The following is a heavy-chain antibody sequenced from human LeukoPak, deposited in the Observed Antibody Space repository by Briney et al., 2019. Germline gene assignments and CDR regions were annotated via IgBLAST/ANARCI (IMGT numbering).Heavy chain of an antibody. V-gene: IGHV3-30*03. CDR1: GFTFSSYG. D-gene: IGHD2-2*01. J-gene: IGHJ3*02. CDR2: ISYDGSNK. Sequence: GGSLRLSCAVSGFTFSSYGMHWVRQAPGKGLEWVAVISYDGSNKYYADSVKGRFTISRDNSRNTLYLQMNSLRAEDTAVYYCARALSVGGASDMWGQGTLVTVSS. CDR3: ARALSVGGASDM.